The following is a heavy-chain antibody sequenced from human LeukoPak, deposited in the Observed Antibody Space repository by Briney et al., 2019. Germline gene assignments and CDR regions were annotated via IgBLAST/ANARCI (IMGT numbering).Heavy chain of an antibody. Sequence: GGPLRLSCAASGLTFSSHWMHWVRQAPGKGLVWVSRINSDGSSTSYADSVKGRFTISRDNAKNTLYLQMNSLRAEDTAVYYCAKFKVVVAATPGYYGMDVWGQGTTVTVSS. CDR2: INSDGSST. D-gene: IGHD2-15*01. CDR1: GLTFSSHW. J-gene: IGHJ6*02. V-gene: IGHV3-74*01. CDR3: AKFKVVVAATPGYYGMDV.